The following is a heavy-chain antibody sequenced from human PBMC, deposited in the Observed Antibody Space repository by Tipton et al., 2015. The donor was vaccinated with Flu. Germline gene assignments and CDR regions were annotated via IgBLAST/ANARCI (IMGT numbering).Heavy chain of an antibody. J-gene: IGHJ5*02. CDR1: GDSIGSRYF. Sequence: TLSLTCSVSGDSIGSRYFWGWIRQPPGKGLEWIGNVHQTGSIYYNPSLRGRVTIAVDRPKNQFSLKLISVTAADAAVYYCAREGTILILKAWLDPWGQGTLVTVSS. CDR3: AREGTILILKAWLDP. CDR2: VHQTGSI. V-gene: IGHV4-38-2*02. D-gene: IGHD3-9*01.